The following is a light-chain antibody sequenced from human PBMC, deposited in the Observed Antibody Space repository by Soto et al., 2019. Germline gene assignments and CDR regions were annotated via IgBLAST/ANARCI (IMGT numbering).Light chain of an antibody. J-gene: IGKJ1*01. CDR3: QQYGSSPRT. V-gene: IGKV3-20*01. Sequence: EILMTQSPATLSLSPGERATLSCRASQSVSSRYLAWYQQKPGQAPRLLMYGVSTRATGMPERFSGSGYGTEFTLIISSLQSEDFEVYYCQQYGSSPRTFGQGTKVDIK. CDR1: QSVSSRY. CDR2: GVS.